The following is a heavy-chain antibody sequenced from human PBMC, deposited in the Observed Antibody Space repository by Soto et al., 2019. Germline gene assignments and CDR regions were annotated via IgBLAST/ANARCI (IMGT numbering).Heavy chain of an antibody. Sequence: GGSLRLACAASGFTFSDAWINWVRQAPGKGLEWVGRIKSKIDGGTTDFAAPVKGRFAISRDDSRDMVYMEMYSLKTDDTAVYYCTTDSLFTGQLVRMDNWGHGTLVTVSS. CDR2: IKSKIDGGTT. J-gene: IGHJ4*01. CDR3: TTDSLFTGQLVRMDN. CDR1: GFTFSDAW. D-gene: IGHD3-9*01. V-gene: IGHV3-15*07.